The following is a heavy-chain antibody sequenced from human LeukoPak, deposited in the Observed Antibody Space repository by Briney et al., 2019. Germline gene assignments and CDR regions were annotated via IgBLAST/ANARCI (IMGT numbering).Heavy chain of an antibody. D-gene: IGHD6-19*01. CDR2: ISGDGGST. J-gene: IGHJ4*02. CDR1: GFTFSSYE. CDR3: ARESESSGWYDY. Sequence: GGSLRLSCAASGFTFSSYEMDWVRQAPGKGLEWVSLISGDGGSTFYADSVKGRFTISRDNSKNSLYLQMNSLRSDDTALYYCARESESSGWYDYWGQGTLVTVSS. V-gene: IGHV3-43*02.